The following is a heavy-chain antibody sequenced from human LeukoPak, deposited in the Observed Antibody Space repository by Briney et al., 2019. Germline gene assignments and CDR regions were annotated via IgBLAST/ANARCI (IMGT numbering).Heavy chain of an antibody. Sequence: GGSLRLSCVASGFTFSSYWMHWVRQAPGKGLVWVSRISADGSSTNYAGSVKGRFTISRDNAKSTLYLQMSSLRAEDTAVYYCAKRHLPVGTTGRDDYWGQGTLVTVSS. J-gene: IGHJ4*02. V-gene: IGHV3-74*01. CDR1: GFTFSSYW. CDR2: ISADGSST. CDR3: AKRHLPVGTTGRDDY. D-gene: IGHD1-26*01.